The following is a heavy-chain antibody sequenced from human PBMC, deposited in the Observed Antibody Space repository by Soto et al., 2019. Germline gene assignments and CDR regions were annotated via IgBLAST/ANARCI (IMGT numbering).Heavy chain of an antibody. CDR1: GFTFSSYG. D-gene: IGHD3-3*01. CDR2: ISYDGSNK. Sequence: GGSLRLSCAASGFTFSSYGMHWVRQAPGKGLEWVAVISYDGSNKYYADSVKGRFTISRDNSKNTLYLQMNSLRAEDTAVYYCAKDRVELRFLEWQPFYMDVWGKGTTVTVSS. CDR3: AKDRVELRFLEWQPFYMDV. J-gene: IGHJ6*03. V-gene: IGHV3-30*18.